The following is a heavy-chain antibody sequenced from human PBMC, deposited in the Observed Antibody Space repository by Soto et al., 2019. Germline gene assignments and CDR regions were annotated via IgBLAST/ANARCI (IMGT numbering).Heavy chain of an antibody. CDR1: GFTFSSYS. D-gene: IGHD3-3*01. CDR3: ARDVRDYDFWSGSYGMDV. V-gene: IGHV3-48*02. CDR2: ISSSSSTI. J-gene: IGHJ6*02. Sequence: GGSLRLSCAASGFTFSSYSMNWVRQAPGKGLEWVSYISSSSSTIYYADSVKGRFTISRDNAKNSLYLQMNSLRDEDTAVYYCARDVRDYDFWSGSYGMDVWGQGTTVTVSS.